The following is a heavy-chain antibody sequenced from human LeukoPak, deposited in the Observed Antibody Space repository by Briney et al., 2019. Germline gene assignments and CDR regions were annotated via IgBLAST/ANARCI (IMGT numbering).Heavy chain of an antibody. CDR2: IYSGGST. V-gene: IGHV3-66*04. J-gene: IGHJ4*02. D-gene: IGHD1-1*01. Sequence: QTGGSLRLSCAASGFTVSSNYMSWVRQAPGKGLEWVSVIYSGGSTYYADSVKGRFTISRDNAKNSLYLQMNSLRAEDTAVYYCARRGTGILDYWGQGTLVTVSS. CDR3: ARRGTGILDY. CDR1: GFTVSSNY.